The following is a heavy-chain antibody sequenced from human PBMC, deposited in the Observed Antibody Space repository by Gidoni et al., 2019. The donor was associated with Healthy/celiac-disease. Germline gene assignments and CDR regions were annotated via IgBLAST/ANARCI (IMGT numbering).Heavy chain of an antibody. D-gene: IGHD6-13*01. CDR2: INHSGST. CDR1: GGSFSGYY. Sequence: QVQLQQWGAGLLKPSETLSLTCAVYGGSFSGYYCSWIRQPPGKGLEWIGEINHSGSTNYNPSLKSRVTISVDTSKNQFSLKLSSVTAADTAVYYCARGGGWQQLVRRNWFDPWGQGTLVTVSS. CDR3: ARGGGWQQLVRRNWFDP. V-gene: IGHV4-34*01. J-gene: IGHJ5*02.